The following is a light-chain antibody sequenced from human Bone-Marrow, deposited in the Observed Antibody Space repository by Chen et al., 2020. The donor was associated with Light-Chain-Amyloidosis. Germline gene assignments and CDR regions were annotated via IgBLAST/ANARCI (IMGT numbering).Light chain of an antibody. J-gene: IGLJ3*02. CDR1: NIGSTS. CDR3: QVWDRSSDRPV. V-gene: IGLV3-21*02. CDR2: DDS. Sequence: YVLTQPSSVSVAPGQTATIACGGNNIGSTSVHWYQQTPGQAPLLVVYDDSDRPSGIPERLSGSNSGNTATLTISRVEAGDEAGYYCQVWDRSSDRPVFGGGTKLTVL.